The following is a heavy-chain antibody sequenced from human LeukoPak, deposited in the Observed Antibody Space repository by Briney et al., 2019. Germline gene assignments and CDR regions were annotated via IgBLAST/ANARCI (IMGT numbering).Heavy chain of an antibody. CDR2: IYSGGDT. CDR1: GFTVSSNY. V-gene: IGHV3-66*01. J-gene: IGHJ6*03. Sequence: GGSLRLSCAASGFTVSSNYMGWVRQAPGKGLEWVSVIYSGGDTYYADSVKGRFTISRDNSKNMIYLEMSSLKAEDTAVYYCARDVHSNYGYYMDVWGKGTTVTVSS. D-gene: IGHD4-11*01. CDR3: ARDVHSNYGYYMDV.